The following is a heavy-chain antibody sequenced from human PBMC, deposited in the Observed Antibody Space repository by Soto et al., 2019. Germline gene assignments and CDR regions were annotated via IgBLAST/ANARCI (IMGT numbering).Heavy chain of an antibody. V-gene: IGHV1-69*13. CDR2: IVPIYRTA. Sequence: SVKVSCKASGGTFSSYRINGVRQAPGQGLEWVGGIVPIYRTADYAQKFQGRVTITADESARTSYMELRSLKSQDTAVYYCVRDSGAKLSSSWGQGTLVTVSS. CDR3: VRDSGAKLSSS. J-gene: IGHJ4*02. D-gene: IGHD6-13*01. CDR1: GGTFSSYR.